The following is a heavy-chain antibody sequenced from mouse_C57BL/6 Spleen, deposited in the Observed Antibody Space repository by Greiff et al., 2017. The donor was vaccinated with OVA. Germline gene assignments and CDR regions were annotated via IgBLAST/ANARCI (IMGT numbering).Heavy chain of an antibody. V-gene: IGHV1-53*01. D-gene: IGHD2-3*01. CDR1: GYTFTSYW. CDR3: ARGAIYDGYPFGY. CDR2: INPSNGGT. J-gene: IGHJ2*01. Sequence: VQLQQPGTELVKPGASVKLSCKASGYTFTSYWMHWVKQRPGQGLEWIGNINPSNGGTNYNEKFKSKATLTVDKSSSTAYMQLSSLTSEDSAVYYCARGAIYDGYPFGYWGQGTTLTVSS.